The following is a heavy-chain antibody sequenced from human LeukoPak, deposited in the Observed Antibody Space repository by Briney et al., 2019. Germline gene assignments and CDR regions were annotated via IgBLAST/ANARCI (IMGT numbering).Heavy chain of an antibody. V-gene: IGHV3-21*04. CDR3: AKNGDRGAYCSGGSCYSFGY. J-gene: IGHJ4*02. CDR1: GFTFSSYT. Sequence: PGGSLRLSCAASGFTFSSYTMNWVRQAPGKGLEWVSSISGSSSYINYADSLKGRFTISRDNAKNSLYLQMNSLRAEDTAIYYCAKNGDRGAYCSGGSCYSFGYWGQGTLVTVSS. D-gene: IGHD2-15*01. CDR2: ISGSSSYI.